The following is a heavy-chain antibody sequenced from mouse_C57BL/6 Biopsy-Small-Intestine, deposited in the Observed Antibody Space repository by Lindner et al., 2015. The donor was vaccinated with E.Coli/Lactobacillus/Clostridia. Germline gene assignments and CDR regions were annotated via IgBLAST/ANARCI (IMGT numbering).Heavy chain of an antibody. Sequence: VQLQESGAELVKPGASVKISCKASGYSFTGYNMNWVKQSHGKSLEWIGNINPYYGTTSYNQKFKGKATLTVDKSSSTAYMQLNSLTSEDSAVYYCASYYSNYHFAYWGQGTLVSVSA. CDR2: INPYYGTT. CDR3: ASYYSNYHFAY. CDR1: GYSFTGYN. V-gene: IGHV1-39*01. D-gene: IGHD2-5*01. J-gene: IGHJ3*01.